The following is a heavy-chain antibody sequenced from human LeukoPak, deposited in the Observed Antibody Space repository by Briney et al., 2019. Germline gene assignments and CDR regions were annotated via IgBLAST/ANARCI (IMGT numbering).Heavy chain of an antibody. V-gene: IGHV1-2*02. J-gene: IGHJ4*02. CDR2: INPNSGGT. CDR3: ARVREFGGSYFDY. Sequence: ASVKVSCKASGYTFTGYYMHWVRQAPGQGLEWMGWINPNSGGTNYAQKFQGRVTMTRDTSISTAYMELSRLRSDDTAVYYCARVREFGGSYFDYWGQGTLVTVSS. CDR1: GYTFTGYY. D-gene: IGHD1-26*01.